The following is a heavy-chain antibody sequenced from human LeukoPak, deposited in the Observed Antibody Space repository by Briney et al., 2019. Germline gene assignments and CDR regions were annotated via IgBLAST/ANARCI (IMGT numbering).Heavy chain of an antibody. CDR1: GGSISSHY. D-gene: IGHD6-13*01. CDR3: ARALILEAAAGPQGAFDI. J-gene: IGHJ3*02. CDR2: IYYSGST. V-gene: IGHV4-59*11. Sequence: SETLSLTCTVSGGSISSHYWSWIRQPPGKGLEWIGYIYYSGSTNYNPSLKSRVTISVDTSKNQFSLKLSSVTAADTAVYYCARALILEAAAGPQGAFDIWGQGTMVTVSS.